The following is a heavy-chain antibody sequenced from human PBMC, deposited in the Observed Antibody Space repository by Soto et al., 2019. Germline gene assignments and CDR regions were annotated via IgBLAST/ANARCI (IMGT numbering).Heavy chain of an antibody. V-gene: IGHV3-30*03. CDR3: ARDYDSSGYPRYYFDY. Sequence: GGSLRLSCAASGFTFSSYGMHWVRQAPGKGLEWVAVISYDGSNKYYADSVKGRLTISRDNSKNTLYLQMNSLRGEDTAVYYCARDYDSSGYPRYYFDYWGQGTLVTLSS. J-gene: IGHJ4*02. CDR2: ISYDGSNK. D-gene: IGHD3-22*01. CDR1: GFTFSSYG.